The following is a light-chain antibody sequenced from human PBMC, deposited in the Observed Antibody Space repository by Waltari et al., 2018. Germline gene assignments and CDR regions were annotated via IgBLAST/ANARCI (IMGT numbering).Light chain of an antibody. CDR3: QQYGSTPYT. V-gene: IGKV3-20*01. J-gene: IGKJ2*01. Sequence: EIVLTQSPGTLSLSPGERATLSCRASQSVSSSYLAGYQQKPGQAHRLLIYGASSRATGITDRFSGGGSGTDFTLTISRLEPEDFAVYYCQQYGSTPYTFGQGTKLEIK. CDR1: QSVSSSY. CDR2: GAS.